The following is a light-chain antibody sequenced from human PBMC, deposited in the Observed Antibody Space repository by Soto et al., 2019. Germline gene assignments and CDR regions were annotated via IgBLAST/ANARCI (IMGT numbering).Light chain of an antibody. CDR1: RSNIGSNT. V-gene: IGLV1-44*01. CDR2: SNN. CDR3: GAWDDSLNGPV. J-gene: IGLJ1*01. Sequence: QSVLTQPPSASGTPGQRVTISCSGSRSNIGSNTVNWYQQLPGAAPKLLIYSNNQRPSGVPDRFSGSKSGTSASLAISGLQSEDEADYYCGAWDDSLNGPVFGTGTKLTVL.